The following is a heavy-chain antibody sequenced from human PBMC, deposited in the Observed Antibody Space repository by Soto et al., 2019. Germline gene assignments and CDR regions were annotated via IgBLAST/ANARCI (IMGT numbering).Heavy chain of an antibody. J-gene: IGHJ4*02. Sequence: QVQLQQWGAGLLKPSETLSLTCAVYGGSFSGYYWTWIRQPPGTGLEWIGEINHSGSTNYNPSLKSRVHIAVDTSKNQFSLKLTSVTAADTALYYCARDKSTGLFDYWGQGTLVTVSS. CDR3: ARDKSTGLFDY. CDR2: INHSGST. CDR1: GGSFSGYY. D-gene: IGHD2-8*02. V-gene: IGHV4-34*01.